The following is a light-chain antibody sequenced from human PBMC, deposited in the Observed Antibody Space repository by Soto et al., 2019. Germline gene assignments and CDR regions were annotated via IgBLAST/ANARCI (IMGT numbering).Light chain of an antibody. CDR3: CSYAGSYTLEV. J-gene: IGLJ2*01. V-gene: IGLV2-14*01. CDR1: SSDVGGYNY. CDR2: EVN. Sequence: QSALTQPASVSGSPGQSISISCTGTSSDVGGYNYVSWYQQHPGKAPKLMIYEVNSRPSGVSNRFSGSKSGNTASLTISGLQAEDEADYYCCSYAGSYTLEVFGGGTKLTVL.